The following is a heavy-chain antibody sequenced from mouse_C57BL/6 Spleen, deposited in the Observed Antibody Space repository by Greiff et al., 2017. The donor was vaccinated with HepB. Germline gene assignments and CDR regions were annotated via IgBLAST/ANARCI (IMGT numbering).Heavy chain of an antibody. CDR2: IRSKSNNYAT. CDR1: GFSFNTYA. V-gene: IGHV10-1*01. J-gene: IGHJ3*01. D-gene: IGHD3-1*01. CDR3: VRRGLTGPWFAY. Sequence: EVQLVESGGGLVQPKGSLKLSCAASGFSFNTYAMNWVRQAPGKGLEWVARIRSKSNNYATYYAESVKDRFTISRDDSESMLYLQMNNLKTEDTAMYYCVRRGLTGPWFAYWGQGTLVTVSA.